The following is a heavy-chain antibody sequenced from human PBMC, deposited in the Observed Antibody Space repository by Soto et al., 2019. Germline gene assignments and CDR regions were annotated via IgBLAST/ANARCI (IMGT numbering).Heavy chain of an antibody. CDR3: AKSGPAEVAGQAGYYYYGMDV. CDR2: IGAARDP. CDR1: GFTFSNFD. Sequence: PGGSLRLSCATSGFTFSNFDMHWVRQVPGKGLEWVSAIGAARDPYYADSVKGRFTISRDNSKDTLYLQMNSLRAEDTAVYYCAKSGPAEVAGQAGYYYYGMDVWGQGTTVTVSS. D-gene: IGHD6-19*01. V-gene: IGHV3-13*05. J-gene: IGHJ6*02.